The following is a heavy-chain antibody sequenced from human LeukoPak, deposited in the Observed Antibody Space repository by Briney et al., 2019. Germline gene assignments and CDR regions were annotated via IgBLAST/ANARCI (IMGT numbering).Heavy chain of an antibody. CDR2: ISYDGSNK. CDR1: GFTFSSYA. Sequence: GGSLRLSCAASGFTFSSYAMHWVRQAPGKRLEWVAVISYDGSNKYYADSVKGRFTISRDNSKNTLYLQMNSLRAEDTAVYYCARGGIAVAGMAFGYFDLWGRGTLVTVSS. J-gene: IGHJ2*01. V-gene: IGHV3-30-3*01. D-gene: IGHD6-19*01. CDR3: ARGGIAVAGMAFGYFDL.